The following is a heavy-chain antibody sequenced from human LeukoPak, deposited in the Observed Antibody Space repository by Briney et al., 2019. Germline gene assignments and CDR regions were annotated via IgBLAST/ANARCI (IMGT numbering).Heavy chain of an antibody. CDR3: AKDQGTGMVATPHYCYYYGMDV. CDR1: GFTFSSYG. D-gene: IGHD5-12*01. Sequence: GGSLRLSCAASGFTFSSYGMHWVRQAPGKGLEWVAVISYDGSNKYYADSVKGRFTISRDNSKNTLYLQMNSLRAEDTAVYYCAKDQGTGMVATPHYCYYYGMDVWGQGTTVTVSS. CDR2: ISYDGSNK. V-gene: IGHV3-30*18. J-gene: IGHJ6*02.